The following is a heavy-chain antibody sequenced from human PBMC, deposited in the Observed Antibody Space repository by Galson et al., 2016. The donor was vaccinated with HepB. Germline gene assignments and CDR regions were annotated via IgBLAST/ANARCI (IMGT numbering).Heavy chain of an antibody. J-gene: IGHJ3*02. CDR1: GFTFYDYA. V-gene: IGHV3-23*01. CDR3: AKDQNSVTTAFDM. D-gene: IGHD4-17*01. Sequence: SLRLSCAASGFTFYDYAMNWVRQAPGRGLEWVSSIYAGAGRTFYADSVKGRFTISRDNSKNKLYLQMNGLRVDDTALYYCAKDQNSVTTAFDMWGQGTLVTVSS. CDR2: IYAGAGRT.